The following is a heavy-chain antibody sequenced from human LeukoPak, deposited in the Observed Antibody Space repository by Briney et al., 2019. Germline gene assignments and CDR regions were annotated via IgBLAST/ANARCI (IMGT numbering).Heavy chain of an antibody. CDR2: ISWNSGSI. CDR3: AKGSYCSGGSCYSIAYFDY. J-gene: IGHJ4*02. CDR1: GFTFYDYA. V-gene: IGHV3-9*01. Sequence: PGRSLRLSCAASGFTFYDYAMHWVRHAPGKGLEGVSGISWNSGSIGYADSVKGRFTISRDNAKNSLYLQMNSLRAEDTALYYCAKGSYCSGGSCYSIAYFDYWGQGTLVTVSS. D-gene: IGHD2-15*01.